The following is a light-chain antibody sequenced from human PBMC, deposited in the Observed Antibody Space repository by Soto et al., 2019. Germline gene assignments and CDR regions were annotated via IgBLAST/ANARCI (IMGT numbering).Light chain of an antibody. CDR2: GAS. Sequence: EIVLTQSPGTLPLSPGERATLSCRASQSVRSNYLAWYQQKPGQAPRLLIYGASSRATGIPDRFSGSGSGTDFTLTISRLEPEDCAVYYCQQYGNSKTFGQGTKVEFK. V-gene: IGKV3-20*01. J-gene: IGKJ1*01. CDR1: QSVRSNY. CDR3: QQYGNSKT.